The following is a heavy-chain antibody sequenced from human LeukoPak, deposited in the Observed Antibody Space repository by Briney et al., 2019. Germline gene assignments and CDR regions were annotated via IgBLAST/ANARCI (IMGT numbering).Heavy chain of an antibody. D-gene: IGHD6-13*01. CDR3: ARDFFPIVDSSWYEIGY. J-gene: IGHJ4*02. CDR1: GFTFRNYL. Sequence: GGSLRLSCAASGFTFRNYLMNWVRQAPGKGLEWVSFISSTGGTIYYADSVRGRFTISRDNSKNTLYLQMDSLRSEDTAVYYCARDFFPIVDSSWYEIGYWGQGTLVTVSS. V-gene: IGHV3-48*01. CDR2: ISSTGGTI.